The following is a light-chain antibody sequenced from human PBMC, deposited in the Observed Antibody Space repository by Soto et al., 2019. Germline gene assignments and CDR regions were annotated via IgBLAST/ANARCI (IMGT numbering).Light chain of an antibody. V-gene: IGKV3-15*01. CDR1: QSVSSK. CDR2: GAS. Sequence: VMTQSPATLSLSTGERATLSCRASQSVSSKLVWYQQKPGQAPRFLIYGASTRATGIPARFRGSGSGTEFILIISSLQSEDFAVYYCQQYNNWPPITFGQGTRLEI. CDR3: QQYNNWPPIT. J-gene: IGKJ5*01.